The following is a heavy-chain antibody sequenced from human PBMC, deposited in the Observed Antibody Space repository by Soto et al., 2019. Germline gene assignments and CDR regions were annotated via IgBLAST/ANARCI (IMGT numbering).Heavy chain of an antibody. Sequence: PGERLMVSSKGPWYRFARYGVLWMIQKNGKGPEWMGIIYPGDSDTRYSPSFQGQVTISADKCISTAYLQWSRLKASDTAMYYCARRPTQYCSSNSCGAFDIWGQGTMVTVSS. D-gene: IGHD2-2*01. CDR1: WYRFARYG. CDR2: IYPGDSDT. J-gene: IGHJ3*02. V-gene: IGHV5-51*01. CDR3: ARRPTQYCSSNSCGAFDI.